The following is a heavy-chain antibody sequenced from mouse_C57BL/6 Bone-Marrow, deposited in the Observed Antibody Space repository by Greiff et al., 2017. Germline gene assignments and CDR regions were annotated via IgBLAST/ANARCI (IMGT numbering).Heavy chain of an antibody. J-gene: IGHJ2*01. CDR3: ARGDYGSSYYCDY. CDR2: ISDGGSYT. CDR1: GFTFSSYA. D-gene: IGHD1-1*01. Sequence: DVKLVESGGDLVKPGGSLKLSCAASGFTFSSYAMSWVRQTPEKRLEWVATISDGGSYTYYPDNVKGRFTISRDNAKNNLYLQMSHLKSEDTAMYYCARGDYGSSYYCDYWGQGTTLTVSS. V-gene: IGHV5-4*03.